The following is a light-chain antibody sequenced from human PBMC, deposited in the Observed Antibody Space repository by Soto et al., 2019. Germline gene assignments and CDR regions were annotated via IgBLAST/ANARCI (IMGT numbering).Light chain of an antibody. CDR1: RSLDSGQ. CDR2: DAF. J-gene: IGKJ5*01. V-gene: IGKV3D-20*02. Sequence: EIVLTQSPGTLSLSPGESATLSCRASRSLDSGQLAWYQQKVGRAPRLLIHDAFMRATGIPDRFSGSGSGTDFTLTISSLEPEDFAIYYCQQRSGWYTFGQGTRLEIK. CDR3: QQRSGWYT.